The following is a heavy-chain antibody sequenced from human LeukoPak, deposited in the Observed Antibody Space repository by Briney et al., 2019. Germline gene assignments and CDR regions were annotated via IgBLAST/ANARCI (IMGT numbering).Heavy chain of an antibody. D-gene: IGHD3-10*01. V-gene: IGHV1-46*01. J-gene: IGHJ5*02. Sequence: GASVKVSCKASGYTFTSYYMHWVRQAPGQGLEWMGIINPSGGSTSYAQKFQGRVTMTRDTSTSTVYMELSSLRSEDTAVYYCARGLLWFGELLRQFSWFDPWGQGTLVTVSS. CDR2: INPSGGST. CDR1: GYTFTSYY. CDR3: ARGLLWFGELLRQFSWFDP.